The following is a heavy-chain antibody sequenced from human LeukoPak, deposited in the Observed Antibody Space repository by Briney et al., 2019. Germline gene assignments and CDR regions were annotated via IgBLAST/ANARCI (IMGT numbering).Heavy chain of an antibody. CDR2: ISYDGSNK. V-gene: IGHV3-30-3*02. Sequence: GGSLRLSCAASGFTFSSYAMHWVRQAPGKGLEWVAVISYDGSNKYYADSVKGRFTISRDNSKNTLYLQMNSLRAEDTAVYYCGKKGAAAGSLSYPFDYWGQGTLVTVSS. CDR1: GFTFSSYA. J-gene: IGHJ4*02. D-gene: IGHD6-13*01. CDR3: GKKGAAAGSLSYPFDY.